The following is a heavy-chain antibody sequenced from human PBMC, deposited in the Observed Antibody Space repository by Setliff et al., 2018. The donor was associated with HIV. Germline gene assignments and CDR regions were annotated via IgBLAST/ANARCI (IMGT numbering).Heavy chain of an antibody. J-gene: IGHJ3*02. V-gene: IGHV4-39*02. CDR2: ILYGGNT. D-gene: IGHD2-8*01. Sequence: SETLSLTCTVSGGSVSSRGYYWGWIRQPPGKGPEWIANILYGGNTYYNPSLKSRVTISVDTSKNHFSLELNSVTAADTAVYFCARPTTGVGGGAAFDIWGQGTMVTVS. CDR1: GGSVSSRGYY. CDR3: ARPTTGVGGGAAFDI.